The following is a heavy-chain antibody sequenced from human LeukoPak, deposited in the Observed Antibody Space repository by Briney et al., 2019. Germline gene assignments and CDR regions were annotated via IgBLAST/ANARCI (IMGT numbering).Heavy chain of an antibody. J-gene: IGHJ5*02. CDR3: TRAVNIVVVPAAIRLGWFDP. CDR2: ISSKAYGGTT. V-gene: IGHV3-49*03. D-gene: IGHD2-2*02. Sequence: GGSLRLSCTASGFTFGDYAMSWFRQAPGKGLEWVGFISSKAYGGTTEYAASVKGRFTISRDDSKSIAYLQMNSLKTEDTAVYYCTRAVNIVVVPAAIRLGWFDPWGQGTLVTVSS. CDR1: GFTFGDYA.